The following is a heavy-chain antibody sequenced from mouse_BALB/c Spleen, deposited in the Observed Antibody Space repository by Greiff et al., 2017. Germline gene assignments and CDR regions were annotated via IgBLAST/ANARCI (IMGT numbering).Heavy chain of an antibody. V-gene: IGHV6-6*02. CDR2: IRLKSNNYAT. CDR1: GFTFSNYW. D-gene: IGHD1-1*01. CDR3: TSLITTVVGAMDY. Sequence: EVKLVESGGGLVQPGGSMKLSCVASGFTFSNYWMNWVRQSPEKGLEWVAEIRLKSNNYATHYAESVKGRFTISRDDSKSSVYLQMNNLRAEDTGIYYCTSLITTVVGAMDYWGQGTSVTVSS. J-gene: IGHJ4*01.